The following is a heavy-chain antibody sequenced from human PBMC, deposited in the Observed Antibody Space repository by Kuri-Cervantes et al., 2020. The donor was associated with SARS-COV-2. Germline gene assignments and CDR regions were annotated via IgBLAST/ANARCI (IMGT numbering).Heavy chain of an antibody. D-gene: IGHD4-17*01. CDR2: IYPGDSDT. J-gene: IGHJ6*03. V-gene: IGHV5-51*01. CDR3: ARRAYGEQVDYYYMDV. Sequence: GESLKISCKGSGYSFTSYWIGWVRQMPGKGLEWMGIIYPGDSDTRYSPSFQGQVIISADKSINTAFLQWSSLKASDTAMYYCARRAYGEQVDYYYMDVWGKGTLGHRLL. CDR1: GYSFTSYW.